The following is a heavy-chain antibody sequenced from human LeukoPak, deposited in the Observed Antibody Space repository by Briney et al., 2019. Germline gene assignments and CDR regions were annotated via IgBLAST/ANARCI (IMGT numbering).Heavy chain of an antibody. CDR3: ARAAITMVRGVITYYFDY. V-gene: IGHV3-20*01. D-gene: IGHD3-10*01. CDR2: INWNGGST. J-gene: IGHJ4*02. Sequence: GGSLRLSCAASGFTFDDYGMSWVRQAPGKGLEWVSGINWNGGSTGHADSVKGRFTISRDNAKNSLYLQMNSLRAEDTALYHCARAAITMVRGVITYYFDYWGQGTLVTVSS. CDR1: GFTFDDYG.